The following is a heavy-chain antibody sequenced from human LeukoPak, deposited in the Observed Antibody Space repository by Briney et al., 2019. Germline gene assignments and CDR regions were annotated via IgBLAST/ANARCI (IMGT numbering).Heavy chain of an antibody. J-gene: IGHJ4*01. CDR1: GFTFSNSA. CDR2: LSGSGITT. V-gene: IGHV3-23*01. Sequence: GGSLRLSCAASGFTFSNSAMSWVRQAPGKGLEWVSTLSGSGITTYYADSVKGRFTISRDNSKNTLYLQMNTLRAEDSALYYCAKGIYSGGWSYFDYWGHGTLVTVSS. D-gene: IGHD6-19*01. CDR3: AKGIYSGGWSYFDY.